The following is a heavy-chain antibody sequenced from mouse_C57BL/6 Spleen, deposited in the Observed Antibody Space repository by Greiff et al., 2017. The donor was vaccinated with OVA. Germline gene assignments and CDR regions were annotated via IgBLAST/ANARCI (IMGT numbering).Heavy chain of an antibody. CDR2: ISSGGSYT. Sequence: EVMLVESGGDLVKPGGSLKLSCAASGFTFSSYGMSWVRQTLDKRLEWVATISSGGSYTYYPDSVKGRFTISRDNAKNTLYLQMSSLKSEDTAMYYCARHEELGAMDYWGQGTSVTVSS. J-gene: IGHJ4*01. CDR1: GFTFSSYG. D-gene: IGHD3-3*01. CDR3: ARHEELGAMDY. V-gene: IGHV5-6*01.